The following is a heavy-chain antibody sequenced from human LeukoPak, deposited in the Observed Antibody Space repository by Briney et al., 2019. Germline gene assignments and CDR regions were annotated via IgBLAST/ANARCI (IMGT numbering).Heavy chain of an antibody. CDR3: AKDLGVVVVAAIPHYYYGMDV. Sequence: GGPLRLSCAPSGLTFSSYGMHWVRQAPAKGLDWVAVISYDGSNKYYADSVKGRFTISRDNSKNTLYLQMNSLRAEDTAVYYCAKDLGVVVVAAIPHYYYGMDVWGQGTTVTVSS. CDR2: ISYDGSNK. J-gene: IGHJ6*02. D-gene: IGHD2-15*01. CDR1: GLTFSSYG. V-gene: IGHV3-30*18.